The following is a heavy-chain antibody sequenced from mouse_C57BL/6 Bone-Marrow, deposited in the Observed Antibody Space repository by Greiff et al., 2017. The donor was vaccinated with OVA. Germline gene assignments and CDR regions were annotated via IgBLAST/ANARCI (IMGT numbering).Heavy chain of an antibody. D-gene: IGHD1-1*01. CDR1: GFSLTSYA. V-gene: IGHV2-9-1*01. CDR3: ARSYYGSSPALFAY. Sequence: VQRVESGPGLVAPSQSLSITCTVSGFSLTSYAISWVRQTPGKGLEWLGVIWTGGGTHYNSALKSILSISTDNSKSQVFLKMNSRQTDDTARYXCARSYYGSSPALFAYWGQGTLVTVSA. J-gene: IGHJ3*01. CDR2: IWTGGGT.